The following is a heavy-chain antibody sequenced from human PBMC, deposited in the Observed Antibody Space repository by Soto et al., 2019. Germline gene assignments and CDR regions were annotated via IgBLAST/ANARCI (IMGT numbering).Heavy chain of an antibody. CDR2: ISPYSGNT. CDR1: GYIFVNYG. V-gene: IGHV1-18*01. J-gene: IGHJ6*02. Sequence: QVQLVQSGDEVRKPGSSVKVSCKASGYIFVNYGIAWVRQAPGQGLEWMGWISPYSGNTHYASKVQGRLTMTTDTXXSTAYMDLGSLTSDDTAVXXXXXXXXXXXXXPPDVWGQGTTVTVSS. CDR3: XXXXXXXXXXPPDV.